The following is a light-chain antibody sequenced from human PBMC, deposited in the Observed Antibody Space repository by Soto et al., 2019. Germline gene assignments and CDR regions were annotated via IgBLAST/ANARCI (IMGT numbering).Light chain of an antibody. CDR2: AAS. CDR3: QQYDYSVWT. CDR1: QSVSTNN. J-gene: IGKJ1*01. V-gene: IGKV3-20*01. Sequence: IVLTQSPGTLSSSPGERATLSCWASQSVSTNNLAWYQQRPGRAPRLLIYAASRRATGIPDRFSGSGSGTDFTLTISRLEPEDLAVYYCQQYDYSVWTFGQGTKVEIK.